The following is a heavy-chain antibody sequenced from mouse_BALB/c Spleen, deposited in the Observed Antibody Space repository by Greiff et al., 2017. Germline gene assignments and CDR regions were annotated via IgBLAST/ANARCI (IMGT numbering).Heavy chain of an antibody. V-gene: IGHV1S29*02. CDR3: ARFHYAMDY. J-gene: IGHJ4*01. CDR2: IYPYNGGT. CDR1: GYTFTDYN. Sequence: EVKLVESGPELVKPGASVKISCKASGYTFTDYNMHWVKQSHGKSLEWIGYIYPYNGGTGYNQKFKSKATLTVDNSSSTAYMELRSLTSEDSAVYYCARFHYAMDYWGQGTSVTVSS.